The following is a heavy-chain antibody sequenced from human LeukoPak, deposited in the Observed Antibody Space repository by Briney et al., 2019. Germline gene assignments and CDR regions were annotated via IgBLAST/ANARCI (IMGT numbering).Heavy chain of an antibody. Sequence: ASVKVSCKASGYTFISCGISWVRQAPGQGLEWMGWTSTYNGNTNYEQKLQGRVTMTTDTSTSTAYMELRSLRFDDTAVYFCARGSSYGDYKTFDYWGQGTLVTVSS. D-gene: IGHD4-17*01. CDR3: ARGSSYGDYKTFDY. CDR1: GYTFISCG. V-gene: IGHV1-18*01. CDR2: TSTYNGNT. J-gene: IGHJ4*02.